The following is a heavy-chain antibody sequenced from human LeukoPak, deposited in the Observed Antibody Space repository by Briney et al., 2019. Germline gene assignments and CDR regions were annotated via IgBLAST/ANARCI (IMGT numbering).Heavy chain of an antibody. D-gene: IGHD2-2*02. J-gene: IGHJ5*02. CDR3: ARGGPYCSSTSCYKFRWFDP. CDR1: GYTFTSYA. V-gene: IGHV1-69*13. CDR2: IIPIFGTA. Sequence: ASVKVSCKASGYTFTSYAMHWVRQAPGQRLEWMGGIIPIFGTANYAQKFQGRVTITADESTSTAYMELSSLRSEDTAVYYCARGGPYCSSTSCYKFRWFDPWGQGTLVTVSS.